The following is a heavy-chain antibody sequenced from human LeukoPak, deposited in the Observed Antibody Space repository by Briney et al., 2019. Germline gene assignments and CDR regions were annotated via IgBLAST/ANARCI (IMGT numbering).Heavy chain of an antibody. J-gene: IGHJ4*02. CDR3: AKVPAAMKVFDY. D-gene: IGHD6-25*01. Sequence: PGGAPRLSRSALRFTFSNFNTHTVRQAPGKGLQFVSGITSDGGSIDYADSVRGRFTISRDNSTNTLYLQMNSLRAEDTAVYYCAKVPAAMKVFDYWGQGTLVTVSS. V-gene: IGHV3-64*04. CDR2: ITSDGGSI. CDR1: RFTFSNFN.